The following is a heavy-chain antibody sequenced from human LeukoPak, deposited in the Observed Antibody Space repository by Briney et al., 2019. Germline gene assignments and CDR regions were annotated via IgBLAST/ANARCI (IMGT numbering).Heavy chain of an antibody. Sequence: SETLSLTCIVSGDSIGSTSYYWGWIRQPPGKGLEWIGNIYYSGSTYYNPSLRSRVTISVDTSKNQFSLKLSSVTAADTAVYYCAHGPYYYDTSSFDYWGQGTLVTVSS. J-gene: IGHJ4*02. D-gene: IGHD3-22*01. CDR1: GDSIGSTSYY. CDR2: IYYSGST. CDR3: AHGPYYYDTSSFDY. V-gene: IGHV4-39*01.